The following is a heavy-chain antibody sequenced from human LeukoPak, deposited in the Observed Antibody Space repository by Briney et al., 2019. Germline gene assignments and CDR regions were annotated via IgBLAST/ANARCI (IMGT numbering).Heavy chain of an antibody. V-gene: IGHV1-46*01. Sequence: ASVKVSCKASGYTFTSYYMHWVRQAPGQGLEWMGIINPSGGSTIYAQKFQGRVTMTRDMSTMTVYMELSRLRSDDTAVYYCARTNSGSYFRFDYWGQGTLVTVSS. CDR3: ARTNSGSYFRFDY. CDR1: GYTFTSYY. CDR2: INPSGGST. J-gene: IGHJ4*02. D-gene: IGHD1-26*01.